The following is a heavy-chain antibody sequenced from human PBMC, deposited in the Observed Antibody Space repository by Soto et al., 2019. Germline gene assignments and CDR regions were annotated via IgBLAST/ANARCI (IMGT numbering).Heavy chain of an antibody. D-gene: IGHD2-8*01. Sequence: ASVKVSCKASGYTFIDYFIQWVRQAPGQGLEWMGWINPSSGDTNYVQKFQGRVTMTRDTSISTAYMEVTAADTAVYYCARAPMVLSRSYFDSWGQGTPVTVSS. J-gene: IGHJ4*02. V-gene: IGHV1-2*02. CDR1: GYTFIDYF. CDR2: INPSSGDT. CDR3: ARAPMVLSRSYFDS.